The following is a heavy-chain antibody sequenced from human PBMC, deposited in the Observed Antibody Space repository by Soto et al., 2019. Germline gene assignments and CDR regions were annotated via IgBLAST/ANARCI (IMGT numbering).Heavy chain of an antibody. V-gene: IGHV3-48*02. D-gene: IGHD3-22*01. CDR3: ARDNDFYDSSGYPY. CDR2: ISSSSSTI. CDR1: GFTFSSYS. Sequence: GGSPRLSCAASGFTFSSYSMNWVRQAPGKGLEWVSYISSSSSTIYYADSVKGRFTISRDNAKNSLYLQMNSLRDEDTAVYYCARDNDFYDSSGYPYWGQGTSGSLSS. J-gene: IGHJ4*02.